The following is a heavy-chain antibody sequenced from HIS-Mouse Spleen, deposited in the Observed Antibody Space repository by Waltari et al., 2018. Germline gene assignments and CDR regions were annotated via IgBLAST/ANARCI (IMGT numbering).Heavy chain of an antibody. CDR2: ISYDGRNK. D-gene: IGHD3-22*01. V-gene: IGHV3-30*04. Sequence: KGQEWVAVISYDGRNKYYADSVKGRFTISRDNSKNTLYLQMNSLRAEDTGVYYCASEDHDSSGASRGAFDIWGQGTMVTVSS. CDR3: ASEDHDSSGASRGAFDI. J-gene: IGHJ3*02.